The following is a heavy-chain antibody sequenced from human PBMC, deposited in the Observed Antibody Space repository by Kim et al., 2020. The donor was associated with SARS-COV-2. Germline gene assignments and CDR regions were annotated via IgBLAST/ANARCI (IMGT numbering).Heavy chain of an antibody. CDR3: ARNADTLWYFDL. CDR1: GFTFSGYF. CDR2: ISVSGSTI. Sequence: GGSLRLSCAASGFTFSGYFMSWIRQAPGRGLEWLSYISVSGSTIYYADYVKGRFTISRDNAKNSLYLEMNSLRAEDTAVYYCARNADTLWYFDLWGRGTLVTVSS. V-gene: IGHV3-11*01. J-gene: IGHJ2*01.